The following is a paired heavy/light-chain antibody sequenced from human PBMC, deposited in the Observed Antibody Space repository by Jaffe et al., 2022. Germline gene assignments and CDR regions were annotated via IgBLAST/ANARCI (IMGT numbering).Heavy chain of an antibody. CDR3: ARDLGGRYVFWGFDF. CDR2: INTNTGVT. V-gene: IGHV1-2*02. J-gene: IGHJ4*02. D-gene: IGHD1-26*01. CDR1: GYTFTGSY. Sequence: QVQLVQSGAEVKTPGASVKVSCKASGYTFTGSYLHWVRRAPGQGLEWMGWINTNTGVTSFAQKFQDRVTMTRDTSVSTAYMELNRLRSDDTAVYYCARDLGGRYVFWGFDFWGLGALVTVSS.
Light chain of an antibody. Sequence: QSALTQPPSASGSPGQSVTISCTGTSRDVGTYNYVSWYQQHPGKAPKLMIYEVTKRPSGVPDRFSGSKSGNTASLTVSGLQAEDEADYYCSSYAGTNKGVFGGGTKLIVL. CDR1: SRDVGTYNY. CDR3: SSYAGTNKGV. V-gene: IGLV2-8*01. J-gene: IGLJ2*01. CDR2: EVT.